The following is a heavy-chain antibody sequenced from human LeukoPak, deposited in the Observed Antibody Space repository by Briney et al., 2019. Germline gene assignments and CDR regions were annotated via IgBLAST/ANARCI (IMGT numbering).Heavy chain of an antibody. CDR2: ISYDGSNK. V-gene: IGHV3-30*18. D-gene: IGHD3-16*02. CDR3: AKDRSSAMITFGGVIAPAGYFDY. Sequence: GGSLRLSCAASGFTFSSYSMNWVRQAPGKGLEWVAVISYDGSNKYYADSVKGRFTISRDNSKNTLYLQMNSLRAEDTAVYYCAKDRSSAMITFGGVIAPAGYFDYWGQGTLVTVSS. CDR1: GFTFSSYS. J-gene: IGHJ4*02.